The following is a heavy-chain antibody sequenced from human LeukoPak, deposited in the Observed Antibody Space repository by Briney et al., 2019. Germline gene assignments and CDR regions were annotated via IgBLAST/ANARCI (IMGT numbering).Heavy chain of an antibody. CDR3: AKVPPMDGEYPKSLHY. Sequence: PGGSLRLSCAASGFTFRNYGMHWVRLAPGKGLEWVAFIRYDGSIKYYVDSVKGRFTVSRDNSKNTLYLQMNSLRAEDTAVYYCAKVPPMDGEYPKSLHYWGQGTLVTVSS. CDR1: GFTFRNYG. J-gene: IGHJ4*02. D-gene: IGHD4-17*01. CDR2: IRYDGSIK. V-gene: IGHV3-30*02.